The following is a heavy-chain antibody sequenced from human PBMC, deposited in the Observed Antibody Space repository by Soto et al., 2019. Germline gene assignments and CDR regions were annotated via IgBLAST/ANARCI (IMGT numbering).Heavy chain of an antibody. V-gene: IGHV3-23*01. CDR2: IRGSGRDT. J-gene: IGHJ4*02. CDR3: TRYSYDYGDYNLNY. D-gene: IGHD4-17*01. Sequence: SLRLSCAASGFTFTSYAMNWVRQAPGKGLEWVSSIRGSGRDTYYADSVKGRFSISRDNSKNTLYLQMNSLKTEDTAVYYCTRYSYDYGDYNLNYWGQGTLVTVSS. CDR1: GFTFTSYA.